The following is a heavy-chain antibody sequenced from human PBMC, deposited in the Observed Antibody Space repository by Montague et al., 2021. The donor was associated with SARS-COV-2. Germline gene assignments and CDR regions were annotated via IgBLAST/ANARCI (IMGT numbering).Heavy chain of an antibody. CDR3: ARKASRGITSLGLVTAWYYFDY. V-gene: IGHV4-39*01. Sequence: SETLSLTCTVSGGSISSSSYYWGWIRQPPGKGLEWIGSIYYSGSTYYNPSLKSRVTISVDTSKNQFSLKLSSVTAADTAVYYCARKASRGITSLGLVTAWYYFDYWGQGTLVTVSS. CDR2: IYYSGST. CDR1: GGSISSSSYY. D-gene: IGHD3-3*01. J-gene: IGHJ4*02.